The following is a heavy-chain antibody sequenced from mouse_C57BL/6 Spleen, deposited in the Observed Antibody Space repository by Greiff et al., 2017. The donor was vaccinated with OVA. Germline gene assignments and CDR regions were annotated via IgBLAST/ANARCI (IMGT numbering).Heavy chain of an antibody. CDR3: ASPTVDDWYFDV. D-gene: IGHD1-1*01. Sequence: QVQLQQPGAELVRPGSSVKLSCKASGYTFTSYWMHWVKQRPIQGLEWIGNIDPSDSETHYNQKFKDKATLTVDKSSSTAYMQLSSLTSEDSAVYYCASPTVDDWYFDVWGTGTTVTVSS. J-gene: IGHJ1*03. CDR1: GYTFTSYW. CDR2: IDPSDSET. V-gene: IGHV1-52*01.